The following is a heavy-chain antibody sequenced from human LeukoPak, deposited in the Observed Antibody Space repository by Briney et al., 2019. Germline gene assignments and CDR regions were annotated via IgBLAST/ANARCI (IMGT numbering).Heavy chain of an antibody. V-gene: IGHV3-21*01. J-gene: IGHJ4*02. Sequence: GGPLRLSCAASGLTFSSYSMNWVRQAPGKGLEWVSSISSSSSYIYYADLVKGRFTISRDNAKNSLYLQMNSLRAEDTAVYYCARDRDFIAVAGYFDYWGQGTLVTVSS. D-gene: IGHD6-19*01. CDR2: ISSSSSYI. CDR3: ARDRDFIAVAGYFDY. CDR1: GLTFSSYS.